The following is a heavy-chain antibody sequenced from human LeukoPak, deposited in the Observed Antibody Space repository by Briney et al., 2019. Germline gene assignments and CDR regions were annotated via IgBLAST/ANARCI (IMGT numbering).Heavy chain of an antibody. J-gene: IGHJ4*02. V-gene: IGHV3-74*01. CDR2: LHSDGSNT. D-gene: IGHD6-13*01. Sequence: PGGSLRLSCAASGFTFRDYWMHWVRQAPGKGLVWVSRLHSDGSNTTYADSVKGRFTISRDNAKNTLYLQMNSLRAEDTAVYYCARLSGYGSIDYWGQGALVTVSS. CDR1: GFTFRDYW. CDR3: ARLSGYGSIDY.